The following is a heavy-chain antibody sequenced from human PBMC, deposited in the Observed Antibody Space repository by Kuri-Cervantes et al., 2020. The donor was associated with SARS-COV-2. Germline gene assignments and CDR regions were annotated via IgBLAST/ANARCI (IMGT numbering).Heavy chain of an antibody. CDR2: IYYSGTT. V-gene: IGHV4-39*01. D-gene: IGHD4-17*01. CDR3: ARHWQMTTVTDNYYYGLDA. CDR1: GFTFSSYA. Sequence: GSLRLSCAASGFTFSSYARHWIRQPPGKGLEWIGSIYYSGTTYYNPSLKSRVTMSVDTSKKQFFLKLRSVTAADTAVYYCARHWQMTTVTDNYYYGLDAWGQGTTVTVSS. J-gene: IGHJ6*02.